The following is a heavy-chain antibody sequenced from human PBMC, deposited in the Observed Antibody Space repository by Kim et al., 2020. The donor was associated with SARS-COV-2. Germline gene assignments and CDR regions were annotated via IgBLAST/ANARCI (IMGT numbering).Heavy chain of an antibody. CDR3: AREDYYYDSSGYYYY. Sequence: GGSLRLSCAASGFTFSSYSMNWVRQAPGKGLEWVSYISSSSSIIYYADSVKGRITISRDNAKKSLYLLMNSLRDEDTAVYYCAREDYYYDSSGYYYYWGQGTLVTVSS. CDR2: ISSSSSII. CDR1: GFTFSSYS. D-gene: IGHD3-22*01. V-gene: IGHV3-48*02. J-gene: IGHJ4*02.